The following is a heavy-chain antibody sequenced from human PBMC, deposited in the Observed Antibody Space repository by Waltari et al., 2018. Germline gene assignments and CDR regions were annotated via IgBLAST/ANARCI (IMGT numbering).Heavy chain of an antibody. V-gene: IGHV3-7*01. CDR3: ARDCITGTACIDY. CDR1: GFTFISYW. Sequence: EVQLVESGGGLVQPGGSLRLSCAASGFTFISYWMSWVRQAPGKGLEWVANIKQDGSEKYYVDSVKGRFTISRDNAKNSLYLQMNSLRAEDTAVYYCARDCITGTACIDYWGQGTLVTVSS. D-gene: IGHD1-7*01. J-gene: IGHJ4*02. CDR2: IKQDGSEK.